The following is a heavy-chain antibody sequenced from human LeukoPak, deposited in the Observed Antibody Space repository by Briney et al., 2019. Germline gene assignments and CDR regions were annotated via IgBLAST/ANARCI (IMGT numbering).Heavy chain of an antibody. D-gene: IGHD1-26*01. CDR3: ARDQEVGATAGTFGY. Sequence: GASVKVSCKASGYSFTSFGISWVRQAPGQGLEWMGWISAYNGHTKSAEKLQGRVTMTTDTSTNTAYMELTSLRSDDTAVYYCARDQEVGATAGTFGYWGQGTLVTVSS. V-gene: IGHV1-18*01. J-gene: IGHJ4*02. CDR1: GYSFTSFG. CDR2: ISAYNGHT.